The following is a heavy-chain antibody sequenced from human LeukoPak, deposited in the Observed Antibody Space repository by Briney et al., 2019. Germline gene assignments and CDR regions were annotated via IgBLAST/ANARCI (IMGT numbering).Heavy chain of an antibody. D-gene: IGHD6-19*01. CDR2: MNPNSGNT. CDR3: ARVAVAGTD. CDR1: GYTFTGYY. J-gene: IGHJ4*02. V-gene: IGHV1-8*02. Sequence: GASVKVSCTASGYTFTGYYMHWVRQATGQGLEWMGWMNPNSGNTGYAQKFQGRVTMTRNTSISTAYMELSSLRSEDTAVYYCARVAVAGTDWGQGTLVTVSS.